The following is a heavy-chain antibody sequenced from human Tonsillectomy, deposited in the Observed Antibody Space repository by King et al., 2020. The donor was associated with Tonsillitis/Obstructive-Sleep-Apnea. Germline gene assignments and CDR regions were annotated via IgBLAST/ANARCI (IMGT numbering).Heavy chain of an antibody. CDR3: ARQTIPDAFDI. Sequence: QLVQSGAKVKKPGESLKISCKASGYRFTNYWIGWVRQMPGEGLEWMGIIYPGDSDTRYSPSFQGQVTISADKSNRTAYVQWSSLEASDTAMYYCARQTIPDAFDIWGQGTMVTVSS. CDR1: GYRFTNYW. D-gene: IGHD2-21*01. J-gene: IGHJ3*02. V-gene: IGHV5-51*01. CDR2: IYPGDSDT.